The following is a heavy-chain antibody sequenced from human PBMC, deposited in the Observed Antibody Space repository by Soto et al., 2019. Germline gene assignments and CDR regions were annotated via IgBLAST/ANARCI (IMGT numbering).Heavy chain of an antibody. CDR2: ISYDGGHK. J-gene: IGHJ6*02. V-gene: IGHV3-30-3*01. D-gene: IGHD4-4*01. CDR1: EFTFSSYA. CDR3: ARVKTDYSNPRGPFFFYGMDV. Sequence: QVQLVESGGGVVHPERSLRLSCSASEFTFSSYAMHWVRQAPGKGLEWVAGISYDGGHKFYGDSVRCRFTISRDSSKTTVFLQMNSLRPEDTAAYYCARVKTDYSNPRGPFFFYGMDVWGQGTTVTVSS.